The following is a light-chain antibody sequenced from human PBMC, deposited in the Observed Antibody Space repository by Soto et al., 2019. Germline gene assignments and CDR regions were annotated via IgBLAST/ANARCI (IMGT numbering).Light chain of an antibody. CDR1: SGHNSYA. Sequence: QAVVTQPPSASASLGASVKHTCTLSSGHNSYAIAWHQQQPEKGPRYLMKLNSDGSHSKGDGIPDRFSGSSSGAERYLTISSLQSEDEADYYCQTWSTDIRVFGGGTQLTVL. CDR2: LNSDGSH. CDR3: QTWSTDIRV. J-gene: IGLJ3*02. V-gene: IGLV4-69*01.